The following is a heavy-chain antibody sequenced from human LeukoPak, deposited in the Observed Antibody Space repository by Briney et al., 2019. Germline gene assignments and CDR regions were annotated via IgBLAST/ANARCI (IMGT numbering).Heavy chain of an antibody. V-gene: IGHV4-59*12. J-gene: IGHJ4*02. CDR1: GGSISSYY. D-gene: IGHD3-16*01. CDR3: VRLILGSTTAGN. CDR2: VYYSGST. Sequence: PSETLSHTCTVSGGSISSYYWSWIRQPPGKGLEWIGSVYYSGSTYYNPSLKSRVTISLDTSKNQFSLMVNSVTAADTAVYYCVRLILGSTTAGNWGQGNLVTVSS.